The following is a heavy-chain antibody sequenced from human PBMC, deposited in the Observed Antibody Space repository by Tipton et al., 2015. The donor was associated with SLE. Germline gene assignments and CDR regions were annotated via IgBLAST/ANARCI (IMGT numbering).Heavy chain of an antibody. D-gene: IGHD3-16*01. Sequence: TLSLTCTVSGGSISSYYWSWIRQPPGKGLEWIGYIYYSGSTNYNPSLKSRATIPVDTSKNQFSLKLSSVTSADTAVYYCARVGASGAFDIWGQGTMVTVSS. V-gene: IGHV4-59*01. CDR3: ARVGASGAFDI. CDR2: IYYSGST. J-gene: IGHJ3*02. CDR1: GGSISSYY.